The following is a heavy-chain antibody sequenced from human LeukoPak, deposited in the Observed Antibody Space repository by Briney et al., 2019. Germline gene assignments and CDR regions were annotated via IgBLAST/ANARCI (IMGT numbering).Heavy chain of an antibody. CDR2: IYTSGST. Sequence: SETLSLTCTVSGGSISSYYWSWIRQPAGKGLEWIGRIYTSGSTNYNPSLKSRVTMSVDTSKNQFSLKLSSVTAADPAVYYCARDTFLAALGYFDYWGQGTLVTVSS. D-gene: IGHD6-6*01. CDR3: ARDTFLAALGYFDY. V-gene: IGHV4-4*07. J-gene: IGHJ4*02. CDR1: GGSISSYY.